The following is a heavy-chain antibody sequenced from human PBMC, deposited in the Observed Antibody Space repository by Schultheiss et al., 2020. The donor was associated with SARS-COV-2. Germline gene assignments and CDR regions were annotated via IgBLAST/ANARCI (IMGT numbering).Heavy chain of an antibody. D-gene: IGHD6-13*01. CDR3: AGIYINSWYSIDY. J-gene: IGHJ4*02. CDR2: IYYSGST. CDR1: GGSLSGYD. V-gene: IGHV4-59*01. Sequence: SQTLSLTCGVYGGSLSGYDWSWIRQPPGKGLEWIGYIYYSGSTNYNPSLKSRVTISVDTSKNQFSLKLSSVTAADTAVYYCAGIYINSWYSIDYWGQGTLVTVSS.